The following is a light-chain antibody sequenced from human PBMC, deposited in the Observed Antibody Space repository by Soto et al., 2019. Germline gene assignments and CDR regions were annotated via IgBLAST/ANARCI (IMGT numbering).Light chain of an antibody. J-gene: IGLJ2*01. CDR3: QSYDKSLNGPVV. V-gene: IGLV1-40*01. Sequence: QSVLTQPPSISGAPGQRVTISCTGSSSNIGAGYDVHWYQQLPGTAPKLLIYGNTNRPSGVPDRFSGSKSGTSASLAISGLQAEDEANYYCQSYDKSLNGPVVFGGGTKVTVL. CDR2: GNT. CDR1: SSNIGAGYD.